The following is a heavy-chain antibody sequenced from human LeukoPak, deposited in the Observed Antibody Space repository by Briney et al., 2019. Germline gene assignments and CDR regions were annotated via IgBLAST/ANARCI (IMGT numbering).Heavy chain of an antibody. CDR2: IYTSGST. CDR1: GGSISSYY. D-gene: IGHD3-9*01. V-gene: IGHV4-4*07. Sequence: SETLSLTCTVSGGSISSYYWSWIRQPAGKGLEWIGRIYTSGSTNYNPSLKSRVTMSVDTSKNQFSLKLSSVTAADTAVYYCARDQYYDILTGYYIGRYFDYWGRGTLVTVSS. CDR3: ARDQYYDILTGYYIGRYFDY. J-gene: IGHJ4*02.